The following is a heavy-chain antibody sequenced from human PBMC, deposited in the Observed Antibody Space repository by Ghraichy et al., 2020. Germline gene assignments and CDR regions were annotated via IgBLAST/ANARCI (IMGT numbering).Heavy chain of an antibody. J-gene: IGHJ4*02. CDR1: GYTFTKYG. V-gene: IGHV1-18*01. Sequence: ASVKVSCKASGYTFTKYGISWVRQAPGQGLEWMGWINTYNGNTDYAQNLQGRITMTTDTPTSTAYMELRSLRLDDTAVYYCARDEDYYGLQRHDPFDSWGQRTLVTVSS. D-gene: IGHD3-10*01. CDR2: INTYNGNT. CDR3: ARDEDYYGLQRHDPFDS.